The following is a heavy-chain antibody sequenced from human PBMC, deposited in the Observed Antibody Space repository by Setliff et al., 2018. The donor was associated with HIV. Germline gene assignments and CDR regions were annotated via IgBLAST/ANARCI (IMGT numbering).Heavy chain of an antibody. Sequence: GGSLRLSCAASGFTFSSYSMNWVRQAPGKGLEWVSYISSSSSTIYYADSVMGRFTISRDNAKNSPYLQMNSLRAEDTAAYYCARDNLAAAGLFFDYWGQGTLVTV. V-gene: IGHV3-48*01. D-gene: IGHD6-13*01. CDR1: GFTFSSYS. CDR3: ARDNLAAAGLFFDY. J-gene: IGHJ4*02. CDR2: ISSSSSTI.